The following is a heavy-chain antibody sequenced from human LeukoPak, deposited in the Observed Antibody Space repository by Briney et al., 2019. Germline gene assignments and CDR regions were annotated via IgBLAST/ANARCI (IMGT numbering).Heavy chain of an antibody. V-gene: IGHV4-61*02. CDR2: IYTSGST. CDR3: ATALYSSSWLYFDY. J-gene: IGHJ4*02. D-gene: IGHD6-13*01. Sequence: SETLSLTCTVSGGSISSGSYYWSWIRQPAGKGLEWIGRIYTSGSTNYNPSLKSRVTISVDTSKNQFSLKLSSVTAADTAVYYCATALYSSSWLYFDYWGQGTLVTVSS. CDR1: GGSISSGSYY.